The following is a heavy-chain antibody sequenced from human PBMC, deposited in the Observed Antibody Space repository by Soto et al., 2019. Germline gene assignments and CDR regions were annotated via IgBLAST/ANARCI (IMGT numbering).Heavy chain of an antibody. J-gene: IGHJ5*01. CDR3: GRVVEGATRHTDFDS. CDR1: GVSIHNSHSF. Sequence: SETLSLTCAVSGVSIHNSHSFWGWIRQTPGKGLKFIGSVYYSGGANYNPSLKSRVTVSIDTSNNQFSLRVNSVTAADTAVYYCGRVVEGATRHTDFDSWGQGILVTVSS. V-gene: IGHV4-39*01. D-gene: IGHD2-15*01. CDR2: VYYSGGA.